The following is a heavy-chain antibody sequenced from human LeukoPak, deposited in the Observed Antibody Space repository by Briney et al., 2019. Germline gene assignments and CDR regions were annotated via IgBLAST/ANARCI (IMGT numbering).Heavy chain of an antibody. Sequence: GASVKVSCKASGYTFTGYYIHWVRQAPGQGLEWMGWINPNSGGTNYAQKFQGWVTMTRDTSISTAYMELSRLRSDDTAVYYCARGKEGIVVVVDDAFDIWGQGTMVTVSS. CDR1: GYTFTGYY. CDR3: ARGKEGIVVVVDDAFDI. V-gene: IGHV1-2*04. J-gene: IGHJ3*02. D-gene: IGHD2-15*01. CDR2: INPNSGGT.